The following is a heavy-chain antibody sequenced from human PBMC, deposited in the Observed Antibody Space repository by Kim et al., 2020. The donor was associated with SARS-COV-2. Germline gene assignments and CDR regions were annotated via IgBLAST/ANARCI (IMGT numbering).Heavy chain of an antibody. CDR1: GFTFSSYS. V-gene: IGHV3-21*01. CDR2: ISSSSSYI. Sequence: GGSLRLSCAASGFTFSSYSMNWVRQAPGKGLEWVSSISSSSSYIYYADSVKGRFTISRDNAKNSLYLQMNSLRAEDTAVYYCARVSSVGIHYYYYGMDVWGQGTTVTVSS. CDR3: ARVSSVGIHYYYYGMDV. D-gene: IGHD2-21*01. J-gene: IGHJ6*02.